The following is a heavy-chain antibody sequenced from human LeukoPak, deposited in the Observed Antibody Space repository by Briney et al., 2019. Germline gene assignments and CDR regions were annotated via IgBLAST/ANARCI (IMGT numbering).Heavy chain of an antibody. CDR2: IYYSGST. V-gene: IGHV4-59*01. CDR1: GGSISSYY. J-gene: IGHJ4*02. CDR3: ARSYSSGGTYYFDY. Sequence: SETLSLTCTVSGGSISSYYWSWIRQPPGKGLEWIGYIYYSGSTNYNPSLKSRVTISVDTSKNQFSLKLSSVTAADTAVYYCARSYSSGGTYYFDYWGQGTLVTVSS. D-gene: IGHD6-19*01.